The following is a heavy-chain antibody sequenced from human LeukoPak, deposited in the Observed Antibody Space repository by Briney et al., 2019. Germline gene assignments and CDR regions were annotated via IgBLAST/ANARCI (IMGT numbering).Heavy chain of an antibody. J-gene: IGHJ3*02. CDR1: GGSISSSSYY. D-gene: IGHD2-8*01. V-gene: IGHV4-39*01. CDR3: ARAHRLYAFDI. Sequence: NSSETLSLTCTVSGGSISSSSYYWGWIRHPPGKGLEWIGSIYYSGSTYYNPSLKSRVTISVDTSKNQFSLKLSSVTAADTTVYYCARAHRLYAFDIWGQGTMVTVSS. CDR2: IYYSGST.